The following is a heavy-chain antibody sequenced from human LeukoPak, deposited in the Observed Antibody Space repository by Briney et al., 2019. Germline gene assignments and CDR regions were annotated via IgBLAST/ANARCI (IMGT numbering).Heavy chain of an antibody. D-gene: IGHD6-19*01. J-gene: IGHJ4*02. CDR3: ARDNRMFHSSKGY. V-gene: IGHV1-2*02. CDR2: VNPNSGGT. Sequence: ASVKVSCKASGYSFTDKYMHWVRQAPGQGLEWMGWVNPNSGGTNYAQKFQGRVTMTTDTSMSTAYMELSRLRSDDTAVYYCARDNRMFHSSKGYWGQGTLVTVSS. CDR1: GYSFTDKY.